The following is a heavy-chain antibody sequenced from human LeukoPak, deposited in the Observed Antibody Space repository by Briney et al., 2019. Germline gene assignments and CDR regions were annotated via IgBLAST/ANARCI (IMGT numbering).Heavy chain of an antibody. CDR3: ARDCTSTSCFVEGHYYYYGMDV. CDR1: GGSISSSNW. Sequence: PSGTLSLTCAVSGGSISSSNWWSWVRQPPGKGLEWIGEIYHSGSTNYNPSLKSRVTISVVKSKNQFSLKLSSVTAADTAVYYCARDCTSTSCFVEGHYYYYGMDVWGQGTTVTVSS. CDR2: IYHSGST. J-gene: IGHJ6*02. D-gene: IGHD2-2*01. V-gene: IGHV4-4*02.